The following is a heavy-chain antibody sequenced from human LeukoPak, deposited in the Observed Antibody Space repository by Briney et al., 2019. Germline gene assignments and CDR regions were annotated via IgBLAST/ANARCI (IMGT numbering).Heavy chain of an antibody. V-gene: IGHV1-46*02. Sequence: ASVTVSCKAAGYTFNSHYIHWVRQAPGQGLEWMGIVNPSGGSTRFSQTFQGRVSMATDVSTGTVYMELSSLRSEDTALYYCARAPNYYDSNGYYSYYMDAWGKGTTVTVS. CDR2: VNPSGGST. D-gene: IGHD3-22*01. CDR1: GYTFNSHY. CDR3: ARAPNYYDSNGYYSYYMDA. J-gene: IGHJ6*03.